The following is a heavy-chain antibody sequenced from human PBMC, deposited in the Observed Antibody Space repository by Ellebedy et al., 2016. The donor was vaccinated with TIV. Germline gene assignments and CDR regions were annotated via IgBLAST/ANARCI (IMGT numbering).Heavy chain of an antibody. CDR1: GFTFSTYA. V-gene: IGHV3-23*01. Sequence: PGGSLRLSCAASGFTFSTYAMSWVRRAPGRGLEWVSTISGSGGGTYYSDSVKGRFTISSDNSKNQLYLQMNSLRAGDTAIDYCARLRYFGSGSYSDYWGQGTLVTVSS. CDR2: ISGSGGGT. J-gene: IGHJ4*02. CDR3: ARLRYFGSGSYSDY. D-gene: IGHD3-10*01.